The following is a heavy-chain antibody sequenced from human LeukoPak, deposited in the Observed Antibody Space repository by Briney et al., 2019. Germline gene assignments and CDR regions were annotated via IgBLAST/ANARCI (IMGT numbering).Heavy chain of an antibody. V-gene: IGHV4-39*07. CDR1: GGSIINSISY. D-gene: IGHD3-10*01. CDR3: ARGLYYYGSGSYLPYNFDY. Sequence: SETLSLTCTVSGGSIINSISYWGWIRQPPGKGLEWIGSIYYSGTTYYNPSLKSRVTMSVDTSKNQFSLKLSSVTAADTAVYYCARGLYYYGSGSYLPYNFDYWGQGSLVTVSS. CDR2: IYYSGTT. J-gene: IGHJ4*02.